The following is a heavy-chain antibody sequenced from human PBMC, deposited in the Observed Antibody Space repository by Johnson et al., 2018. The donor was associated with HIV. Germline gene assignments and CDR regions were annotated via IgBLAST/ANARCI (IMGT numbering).Heavy chain of an antibody. V-gene: IGHV3-20*04. CDR2: IKWSGGSI. CDR1: GFTFDDYG. J-gene: IGHJ3*01. D-gene: IGHD3-22*01. CDR3: ARGSRYTYDNDDAYLLHAFDF. Sequence: VQLVESGGGVVRPGGSLRLSCAASGFTFDDYGMSWVRQGPGKRLEWVSGIKWSGGSIGYADSVKGRFTISRDSSKNTLYLQMNSLRVEDTAVYYCARGSRYTYDNDDAYLLHAFDFWGQGTMVTVSS.